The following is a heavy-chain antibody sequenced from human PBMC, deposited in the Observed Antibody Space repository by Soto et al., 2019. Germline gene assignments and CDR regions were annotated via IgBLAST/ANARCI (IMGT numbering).Heavy chain of an antibody. V-gene: IGHV3-23*01. CDR3: VKPPVITASYYYYDMDV. J-gene: IGHJ6*02. Sequence: GGSLRLSCAASGFTFSTYPMSWVRQAPGKGLEWVSGISGSGISTYYTDSVKGRFTISRDNSKNTVFLQMNSPRDEDTAVYYCVKPPVITASYYYYDMDVWGQGTTVTSP. D-gene: IGHD4-4*01. CDR2: ISGSGIST. CDR1: GFTFSTYP.